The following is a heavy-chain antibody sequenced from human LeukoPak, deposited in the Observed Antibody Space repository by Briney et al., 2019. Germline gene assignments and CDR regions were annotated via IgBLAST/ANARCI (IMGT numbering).Heavy chain of an antibody. CDR1: GGSISSGSYY. CDR2: IYTSGST. J-gene: IGHJ6*03. CDR3: ARSGDCSGGSCVNYYMDV. Sequence: PSQTLSLTCTVSGGSISSGSYYWSWIRQPAGKGLEWIGRIYTSGSTNYNPSLKSRVTISVDTSKNQFSLKLSSVTAADTAVYYCARSGDCSGGSCVNYYMDVWGKGTTVTVSS. D-gene: IGHD2-15*01. V-gene: IGHV4-61*02.